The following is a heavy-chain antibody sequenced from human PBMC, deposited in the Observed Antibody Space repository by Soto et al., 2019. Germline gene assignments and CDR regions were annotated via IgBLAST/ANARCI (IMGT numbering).Heavy chain of an antibody. CDR1: GGSISSGGYY. CDR2: IAYSGST. V-gene: IGHV4-31*03. D-gene: IGHD3-22*01. Sequence: QVQLQESGPGLVKPSQTLSLTCTVSGGSISSGGYYWSWIRQHPGKGLEWIGYIAYSGSTYYNPSLERRVTISVDTSTNQFSLKLSSVTAADTAVYYCARDALSRDSIWGHGTLVTVSS. CDR3: ARDALSRDSI. J-gene: IGHJ4*01.